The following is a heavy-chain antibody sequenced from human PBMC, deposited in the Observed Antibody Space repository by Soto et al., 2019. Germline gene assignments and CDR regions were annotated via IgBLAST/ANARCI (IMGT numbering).Heavy chain of an antibody. CDR2: IYDSGNS. Sequence: QLQLQESGSGLVKPSQTLSLTCGVSGDSISSGGSSWNWIRQPPGKGLEWIGYIYDSGNSYYNPSLRSRVNISIDRSKNQFSLKLTSVTAADTAVYYCARATQYYFDTSGYTTGPHFAFDLWGQGTMVTVSS. D-gene: IGHD3-22*01. CDR1: GDSISSGGSS. CDR3: ARATQYYFDTSGYTTGPHFAFDL. V-gene: IGHV4-30-2*01. J-gene: IGHJ3*01.